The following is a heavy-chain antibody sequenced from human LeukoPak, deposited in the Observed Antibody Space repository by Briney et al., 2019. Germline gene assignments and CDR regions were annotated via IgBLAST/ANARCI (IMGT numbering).Heavy chain of an antibody. J-gene: IGHJ4*02. V-gene: IGHV4-34*01. Sequence: PSETLSLTCAVYGGSFSGYYWSWIRQPPGKGLEWIGEINHSGSTNYNPSLKSRVTISVDTFKNQFSLKLSSVTAADTAVYYCASWLAGYSSSWYDYWGQGTLVTVSS. D-gene: IGHD6-13*01. CDR3: ASWLAGYSSSWYDY. CDR2: INHSGST. CDR1: GGSFSGYY.